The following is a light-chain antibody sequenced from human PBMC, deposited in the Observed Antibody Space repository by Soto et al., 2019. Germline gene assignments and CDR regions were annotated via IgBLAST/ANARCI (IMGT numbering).Light chain of an antibody. CDR2: GAS. V-gene: IGKV3-20*01. CDR3: QQDGSSSWT. Sequence: EIVLTQSPGTLSLSPGERATLSCRASQSVSSSYLAWYQQKPGQAPRLLIYGASSRATGIPDRFSGSGSGTDFTLTISRLEPEDFAVYYCQQDGSSSWTFSQGNKV. CDR1: QSVSSSY. J-gene: IGKJ1*01.